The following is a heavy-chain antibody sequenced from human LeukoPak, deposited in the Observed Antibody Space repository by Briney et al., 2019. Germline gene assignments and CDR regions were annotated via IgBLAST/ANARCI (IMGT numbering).Heavy chain of an antibody. D-gene: IGHD3-10*01. CDR1: GFTFSSYA. J-gene: IGHJ4*02. Sequence: GGSLRLSCAASGFTFSSYAMSWVIQAPAKGLEWVSTIIGTFGSTYYADSVKGRFTISRDNSKNTLYLQMNSLRAEDTAVYYCAKRGDERGLYYFDYWGQGTLVTVSS. CDR2: IIGTFGST. CDR3: AKRGDERGLYYFDY. V-gene: IGHV3-23*01.